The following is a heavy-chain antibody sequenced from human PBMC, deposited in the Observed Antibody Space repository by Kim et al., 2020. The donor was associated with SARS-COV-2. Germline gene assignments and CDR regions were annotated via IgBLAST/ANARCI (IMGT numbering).Heavy chain of an antibody. D-gene: IGHD3-16*02. J-gene: IGHJ4*02. Sequence: GGSLRLSCAASGFTLSSYWMTWVRQAPGKGLEWVANIKQEGSEKYYADSVKGRFTISRDNAENSLYLQMNSLRAEDTALYYCTRGYRPGDYWGQGTLVTV. CDR1: GFTLSSYW. CDR3: TRGYRPGDY. CDR2: IKQEGSEK. V-gene: IGHV3-7*01.